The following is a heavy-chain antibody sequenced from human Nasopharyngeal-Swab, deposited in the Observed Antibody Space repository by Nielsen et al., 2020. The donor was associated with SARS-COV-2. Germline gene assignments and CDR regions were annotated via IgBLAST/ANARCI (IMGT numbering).Heavy chain of an antibody. V-gene: IGHV3-74*01. J-gene: IGHJ6*02. D-gene: IGHD2-15*01. CDR2: INSDGSST. Sequence: GESLKISCAASGFTFSSYWMHWVRQAPGKGLVWVSRINSDGSSTSYADSVKGRFTISRDNAKNTLYLQMNSLRAEDTAVYYCARDLSPGYCSGGSCYGHYYYGMDVWGQGTTVTV. CDR1: GFTFSSYW. CDR3: ARDLSPGYCSGGSCYGHYYYGMDV.